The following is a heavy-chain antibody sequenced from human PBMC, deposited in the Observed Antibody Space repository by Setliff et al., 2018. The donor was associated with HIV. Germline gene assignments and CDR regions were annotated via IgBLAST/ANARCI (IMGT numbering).Heavy chain of an antibody. V-gene: IGHV3-23*01. D-gene: IGHD3-3*01. CDR2: ISGGGGGT. Sequence: SLRLSCAASGVSFNNYAMGWVRQAPGKGLEWVSAISGGGGGTNYADSVRGRFTISRDNSNNTLYLHMNNLRADDTAVYYCTKDRITGYYNFWSGPNFDYWGQGTLVTVSS. J-gene: IGHJ4*02. CDR1: GVSFNNYA. CDR3: TKDRITGYYNFWSGPNFDY.